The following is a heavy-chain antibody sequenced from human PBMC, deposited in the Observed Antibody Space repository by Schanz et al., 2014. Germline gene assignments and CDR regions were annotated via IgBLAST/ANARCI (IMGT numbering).Heavy chain of an antibody. CDR1: GGTFSSFG. V-gene: IGHV1-18*01. CDR3: ARGGYSSGWYDRDIAHFDY. Sequence: VQLEQSGAEVKKPGSSVKVSCKASGGTFSSFGINWVRQAPGQGLEWMGWINGYNGHTLYAQKFQGRVTMTTDTSTSTSYMELTSLRFDDTAVYYCARGGYSSGWYDRDIAHFDYWGQGTLVTVSS. D-gene: IGHD6-19*01. CDR2: INGYNGHT. J-gene: IGHJ4*02.